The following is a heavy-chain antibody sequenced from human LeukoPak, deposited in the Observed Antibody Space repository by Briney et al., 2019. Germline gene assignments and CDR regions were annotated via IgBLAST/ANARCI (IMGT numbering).Heavy chain of an antibody. CDR1: GGSISSSSYY. V-gene: IGHV4-39*01. CDR2: IYYSGST. D-gene: IGHD3-22*01. Sequence: PSETPSLTCTVSGGSISSSSYYWGWIRQPPGKGLEWIGSIYYSGSTYYNPSLKSRVTISVDTSKNQFSLKLSSVTAADTAVYYCARHYYDSSGYYGFDYWGQGTLVTVSS. CDR3: ARHYYDSSGYYGFDY. J-gene: IGHJ4*02.